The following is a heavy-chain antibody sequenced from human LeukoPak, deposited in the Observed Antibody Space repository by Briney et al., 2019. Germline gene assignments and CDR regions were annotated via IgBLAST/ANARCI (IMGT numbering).Heavy chain of an antibody. V-gene: IGHV4-4*07. CDR2: IYTSGST. CDR3: ARERGIPKYYYYYYYMDV. Sequence: PSETLSLTCTVSGGSISSYYWSWIRQPAGKGLEWNGRIYTSGSTNYNPSLKSQVTMSVDTSKNQFSLKLSSVTAADTAVYYCARERGIPKYYYYYYYMDVWGKGTTVTISS. CDR1: GGSISSYY. D-gene: IGHD1-26*01. J-gene: IGHJ6*03.